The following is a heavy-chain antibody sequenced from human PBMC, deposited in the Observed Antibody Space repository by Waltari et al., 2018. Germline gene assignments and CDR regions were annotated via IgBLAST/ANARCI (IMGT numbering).Heavy chain of an antibody. V-gene: IGHV1-3*01. D-gene: IGHD6-19*01. CDR2: INAGNGNT. CDR1: GYTFTSYA. J-gene: IGHJ4*02. CDR3: ARLIAVAGTRGNYFDY. Sequence: QVQLVQSGAEVKKPGASVKVSCKASGYTFTSYAMHWVRQAPGQRLEWMGWINAGNGNTKYSQKFQGRVTITSDTSASTAYMELSSLRSEDTAVYYCARLIAVAGTRGNYFDYWGQGTLVTVSS.